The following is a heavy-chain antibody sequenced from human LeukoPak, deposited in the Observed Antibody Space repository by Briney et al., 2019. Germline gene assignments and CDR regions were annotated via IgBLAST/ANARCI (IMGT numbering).Heavy chain of an antibody. V-gene: IGHV3-7*01. J-gene: IGHJ4*02. CDR3: ARDRKLRVGGGNYDY. CDR1: GFTFTTYW. Sequence: GGSLRLSRAASGFTFTTYWMSWVRQAPGKGLEWVANIKYDGSEIYYVDSVKGRFTISRDNAKNSLYLEMNSLRAEDTAVYYCARDRKLRVGGGNYDYWGQGTLVTVSS. D-gene: IGHD1-7*01. CDR2: IKYDGSEI.